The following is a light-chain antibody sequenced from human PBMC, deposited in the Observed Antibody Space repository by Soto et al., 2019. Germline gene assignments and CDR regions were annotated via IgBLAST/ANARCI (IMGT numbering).Light chain of an antibody. CDR3: QQYYSTPPT. CDR2: WAS. Sequence: DIVMTQSPDSLAVSLGERATINCKSSQSVLYSSNNKNYLAWYQQKPGQPPKLLIYWASTRESGVPDLFSCSGSGTYFALTISSLQAEDVAVYYCQQYYSTPPTFGQGTKLEIK. J-gene: IGKJ2*01. CDR1: QSVLYSSNNKNY. V-gene: IGKV4-1*01.